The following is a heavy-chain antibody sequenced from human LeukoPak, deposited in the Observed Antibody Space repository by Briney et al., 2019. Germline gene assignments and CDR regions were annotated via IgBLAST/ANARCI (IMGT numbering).Heavy chain of an antibody. J-gene: IGHJ5*02. CDR3: ARVHPYGSGSYYNVGWFDP. CDR2: INHSGST. V-gene: IGHV4-34*01. CDR1: GGSFSGYY. D-gene: IGHD3-10*01. Sequence: SETLSLTCAVYGGSFSGYYWSWIRQPPGKGLEWIGEINHSGSTNHNPSLKSRVTISVDTSKNQFSLKLSSVTAADTAVYYCARVHPYGSGSYYNVGWFDPWGQGTLVTVSS.